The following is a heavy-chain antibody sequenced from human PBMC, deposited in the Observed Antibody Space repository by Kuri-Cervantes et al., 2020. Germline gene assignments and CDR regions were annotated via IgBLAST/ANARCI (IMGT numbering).Heavy chain of an antibody. CDR1: GYTFTSYA. V-gene: IGHV7-4-1*02. J-gene: IGHJ3*02. Sequence: ASVKVSCKASGYTFTSYAMNWVRQAPGQGLEWMGWINTNTGNPTYAQGFTGRYVFSLDTSVSTAYLQISSLKAEDTAVYYCARDYPWSSGWYDAFDIWGQGTMVTVSS. CDR2: INTNTGNP. D-gene: IGHD6-19*01. CDR3: ARDYPWSSGWYDAFDI.